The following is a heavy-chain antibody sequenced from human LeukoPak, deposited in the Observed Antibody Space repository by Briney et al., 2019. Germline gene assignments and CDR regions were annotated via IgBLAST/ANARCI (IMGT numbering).Heavy chain of an antibody. CDR1: GGSISTYY. CDR2: IYHSGST. D-gene: IGHD4-17*01. V-gene: IGHV4-59*01. CDR3: ARGEHYGDYSY. J-gene: IGHJ4*02. Sequence: SETLSLTCTVSGGSISTYYWNWIRQPPGKGLEWIGYIYHSGSTNYNPSLQSRVTISVDTSKNQFSLKLSSVTAADTAVYYCARGEHYGDYSYWGQGTLVTVSS.